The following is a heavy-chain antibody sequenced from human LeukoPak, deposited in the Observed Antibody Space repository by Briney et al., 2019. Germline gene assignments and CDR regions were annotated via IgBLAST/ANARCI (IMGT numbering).Heavy chain of an antibody. J-gene: IGHJ4*02. CDR3: ARDRGITIFGVARLIDY. Sequence: ASVKVSCKASGYTSTSYGISWVRQAPGQGLEWMGWISAYNGNTNYAQKLQGRVTMTTDTSTSTAYMELRSLRSDDTAVYYCARDRGITIFGVARLIDYWGQGTLVTVSS. CDR1: GYTSTSYG. D-gene: IGHD3-3*01. V-gene: IGHV1-18*01. CDR2: ISAYNGNT.